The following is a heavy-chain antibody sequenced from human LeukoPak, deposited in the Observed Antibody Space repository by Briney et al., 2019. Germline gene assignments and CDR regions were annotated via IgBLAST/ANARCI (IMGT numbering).Heavy chain of an antibody. CDR3: ARIRNSGWYFDY. CDR1: GFSLSTSGMC. Sequence: SGPALVKPTQTLTLTCTFSGFSLSTSGMCVSWIRQPPGKALEWLARIDWDDDKYYSTSLKTRLTISKDTSKNQVVLTMTNMDPVDTATYYCARIRNSGWYFDYWGRGTLVTVSS. V-gene: IGHV2-70*11. CDR2: IDWDDDK. D-gene: IGHD6-19*01. J-gene: IGHJ4*02.